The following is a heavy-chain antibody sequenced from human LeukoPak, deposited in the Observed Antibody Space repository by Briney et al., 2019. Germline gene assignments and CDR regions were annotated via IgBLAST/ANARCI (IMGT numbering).Heavy chain of an antibody. Sequence: PSETLSLTCNVSGASMSSYYWSWIRQPPGKGLEWIGYIYYSGSTNYNPSLKSRVTISVDTSKNQFSLKLSSVTAADTAVYYCATLRYPYWYFDLWGRGTLVTVSS. J-gene: IGHJ2*01. CDR3: ATLRYPYWYFDL. D-gene: IGHD1-1*01. CDR1: GASMSSYY. V-gene: IGHV4-59*08. CDR2: IYYSGST.